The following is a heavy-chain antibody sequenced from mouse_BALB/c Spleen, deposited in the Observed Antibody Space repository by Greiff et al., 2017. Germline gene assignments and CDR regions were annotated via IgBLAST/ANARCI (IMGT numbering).Heavy chain of an antibody. CDR2: INPDSSTI. V-gene: IGHV4-1*02. CDR3: ASPIYDGYYGAY. CDR1: GFDFSRYW. Sequence: EVKLLESGGGLVQPGGSLKLSCAASGFDFSRYWMSWVRQAPGKGLEWIGEINPDSSTINYTPSLKDKFIISRDNAKNTLYLQMSKVRSEDTALYYCASPIYDGYYGAYWGQGTLVTVSA. J-gene: IGHJ3*01. D-gene: IGHD2-3*01.